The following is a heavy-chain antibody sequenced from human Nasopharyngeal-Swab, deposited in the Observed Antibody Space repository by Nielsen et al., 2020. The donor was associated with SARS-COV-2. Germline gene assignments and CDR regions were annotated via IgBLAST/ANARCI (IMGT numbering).Heavy chain of an antibody. J-gene: IGHJ6*02. CDR1: GFIFSNYT. CDR3: ARDGLDYDFWSAYFMDV. D-gene: IGHD3-3*01. CDR2: ISGSSSYI. Sequence: GESLKISCAASGFIFSNYTVTWVRQAPGKGLEWVSPISGSSSYIYYADSVKGRFTISRDNAKNSLYLQMNSLRAEDTAVYYCARDGLDYDFWSAYFMDVWGQGTTVTVSS. V-gene: IGHV3-21*01.